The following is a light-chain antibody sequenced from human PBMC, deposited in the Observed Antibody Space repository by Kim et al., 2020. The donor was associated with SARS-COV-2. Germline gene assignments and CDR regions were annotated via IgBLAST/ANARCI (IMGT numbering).Light chain of an antibody. CDR1: QSISSW. J-gene: IGKJ1*01. Sequence: DIQMTQSPSTLSASVGDRVTITCRASQSISSWLAWYQQKPGKAPKLLFYDASSLESGVPSTFSGSGSGTEFTLTISSLQPDDFATYYCQQYNSYPRTYGRGTKVDIK. CDR2: DAS. CDR3: QQYNSYPRT. V-gene: IGKV1-5*01.